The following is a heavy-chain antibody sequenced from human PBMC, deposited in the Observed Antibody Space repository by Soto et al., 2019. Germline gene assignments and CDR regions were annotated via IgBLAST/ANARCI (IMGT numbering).Heavy chain of an antibody. Sequence: QVQLVQSEGEVRQPGASVKVSCRASGYTFTSYGIIWVRQAPGQGLEWMGYISPSSGVTRYAQNLQGRVTLTTDTSTTTAYMELRSLSSDVTAVYYCAREMWTRTGTQNFFDYWGLGALVTVSS. CDR2: ISPSSGVT. J-gene: IGHJ4*02. CDR1: GYTFTSYG. V-gene: IGHV1-18*01. D-gene: IGHD2-21*01. CDR3: AREMWTRTGTQNFFDY.